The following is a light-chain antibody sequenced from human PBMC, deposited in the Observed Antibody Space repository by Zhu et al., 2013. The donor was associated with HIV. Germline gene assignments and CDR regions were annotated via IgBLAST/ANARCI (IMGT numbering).Light chain of an antibody. CDR3: QYYADSPSIT. CDR2: AAS. CDR1: QSVRSNF. V-gene: IGKV3-20*01. J-gene: IGKJ5*01. Sequence: EIVLTQSPGTLSLSPGERATLSCRASQSVRSNFFAWYQQKPGQPPRLLIYAASSRATGIPDRFSGSGSGTDFTLAISNLEPDDFAVYYCQYYADSPSITFGQGARLEIK.